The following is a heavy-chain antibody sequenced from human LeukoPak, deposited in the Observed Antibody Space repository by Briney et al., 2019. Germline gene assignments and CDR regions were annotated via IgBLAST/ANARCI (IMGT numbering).Heavy chain of an antibody. D-gene: IGHD3-10*01. CDR1: GGSVNSGVYY. Sequence: KASETLSLTCTVSGGSVNSGVYYWSWIRQPPGKGLGWIGYIYYSGSTNYNPSLKSRVTISVDTSKNQFSLKLSSVTAADTAVYYCARHCNYYGSGSYYYYGMDVWGQGTTVTVSS. J-gene: IGHJ6*02. CDR3: ARHCNYYGSGSYYYYGMDV. CDR2: IYYSGST. V-gene: IGHV4-61*08.